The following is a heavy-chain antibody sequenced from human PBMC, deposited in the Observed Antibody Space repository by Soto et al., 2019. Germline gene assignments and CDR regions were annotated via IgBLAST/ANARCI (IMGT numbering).Heavy chain of an antibody. CDR1: GYTFTNYY. CDR3: ARLPYGDYVGYYFDY. V-gene: IGHV1-46*01. Sequence: QVQLVQSGAEVKKPGASVKVSCKASGYTFTNYYMHWVRQAPGQGLEWMGIINPSGGSTSYAQKFQGRVTMTRDTSTSTVYMELSSLISEDTAVYYCARLPYGDYVGYYFDYWGQGTLVTVSS. D-gene: IGHD4-17*01. CDR2: INPSGGST. J-gene: IGHJ4*02.